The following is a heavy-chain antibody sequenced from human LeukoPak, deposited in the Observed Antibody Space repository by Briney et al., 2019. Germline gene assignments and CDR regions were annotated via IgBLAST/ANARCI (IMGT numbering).Heavy chain of an antibody. J-gene: IGHJ3*02. D-gene: IGHD3-22*01. CDR3: ARGGFSHGFDI. CDR1: GFTFRTCW. CDR2: IDNDGSDT. V-gene: IGHV3-74*01. Sequence: PGGSLRLSCAASGFTFRTCWMHWVRQAPGKGLVWVSRIDNDGSDTIYADSVKGRFTVSRDNAKNTGYLQMNSLRVGDTAVYYCARGGFSHGFDIWGQGTVVTVSS.